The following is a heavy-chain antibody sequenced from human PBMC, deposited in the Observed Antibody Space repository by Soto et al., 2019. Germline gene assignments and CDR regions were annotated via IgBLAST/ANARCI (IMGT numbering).Heavy chain of an antibody. CDR3: AGGGRVYYYFDP. V-gene: IGHV4-59*01. J-gene: IGHJ5*01. D-gene: IGHD1-26*01. Sequence: SETLSLTCSVSGASMTTYYWSWLRQLPGGGLDWIAYIFHNGNTYYNPSLESRVTISMDMSKNQFSLNLRSVTAADTAVYYCAGGGRVYYYFDPWGKGTLVTVSS. CDR1: GASMTTYY. CDR2: IFHNGNT.